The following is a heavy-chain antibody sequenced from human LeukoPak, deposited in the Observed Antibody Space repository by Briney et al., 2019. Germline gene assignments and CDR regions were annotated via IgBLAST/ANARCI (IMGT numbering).Heavy chain of an antibody. Sequence: PSETLSLTCTVSGGSISSGGYYWSWIRQHPGKGLEWIGYIYYSGSTNYNPSLKSRVTISVDTSKNQFSLKLSSVTAADTAVYYCARATYYYDSSGYTGDAFDIWGQGTMVTVSS. D-gene: IGHD3-22*01. V-gene: IGHV4-61*08. CDR1: GGSISSGGYY. CDR3: ARATYYYDSSGYTGDAFDI. J-gene: IGHJ3*02. CDR2: IYYSGST.